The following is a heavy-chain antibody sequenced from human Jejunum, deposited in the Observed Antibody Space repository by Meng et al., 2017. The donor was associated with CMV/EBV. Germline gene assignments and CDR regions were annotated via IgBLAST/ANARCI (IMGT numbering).Heavy chain of an antibody. CDR1: GYNFTDQY. D-gene: IGHD3-10*01. CDR3: ARTPASYGSGGWRLDL. V-gene: IGHV1-2*06. CDR2: INPNSGGT. J-gene: IGHJ5*02. Sequence: QASGYNFTDQYIHWVRQAPGQGLEWMGRINPNSGGTNYAQKFRGRVTMTRDSTAYMEMTRLTYDDTAVYYCARTPASYGSGGWRLDLWGQGTLVTVSS.